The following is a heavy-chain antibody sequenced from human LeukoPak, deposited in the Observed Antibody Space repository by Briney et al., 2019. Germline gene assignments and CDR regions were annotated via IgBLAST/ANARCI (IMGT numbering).Heavy chain of an antibody. CDR1: GFTFSSYE. CDR2: ISSRGSTI. CDR3: ARATDYYDFWSGYSPSYGMDV. D-gene: IGHD3-3*01. J-gene: IGHJ6*02. V-gene: IGHV3-48*03. Sequence: PGGSLRLSCAASGFTFSSYEMNWVRQAPGKGLEWVSYISSRGSTIYYADSVKGRFTISRDNAKNSLYLQMNSLRAEDTAVYYCARATDYYDFWSGYSPSYGMDVWGQGTTVTVSS.